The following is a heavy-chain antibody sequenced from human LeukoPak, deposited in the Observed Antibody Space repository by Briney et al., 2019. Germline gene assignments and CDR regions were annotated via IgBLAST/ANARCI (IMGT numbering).Heavy chain of an antibody. V-gene: IGHV1-2*02. CDR1: GYTFTGHS. Sequence: APVEGFCKGPGYTFTGHSLHRGRQGPGQRPEWMGWVNPKRGVTNYSQKFQGRVTMTRDTSISTAYMDLSRLNFDDTAVYYCARVGHPTDIVLVPAAHSDLGTFDHWGQGTLVTVSS. CDR2: VNPKRGVT. J-gene: IGHJ4*02. CDR3: ARVGHPTDIVLVPAAHSDLGTFDH. D-gene: IGHD2-2*01.